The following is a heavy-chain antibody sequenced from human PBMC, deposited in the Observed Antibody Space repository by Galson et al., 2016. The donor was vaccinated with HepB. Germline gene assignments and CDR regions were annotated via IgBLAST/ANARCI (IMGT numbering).Heavy chain of an antibody. CDR1: GFSVSGTY. D-gene: IGHD6-6*01. CDR3: ARANAHLWPRQPYYFDY. Sequence: SLRLSCAASGFSVSGTYMTWIRQAPGKGLEWVSIIYTGGSTYYAASVKGRFTISRDSSNNTVYLHMKSLRAEDTAVYYCARANAHLWPRQPYYFDYWGQGTLVTVSS. CDR2: IYTGGST. J-gene: IGHJ4*02. V-gene: IGHV3-53*01.